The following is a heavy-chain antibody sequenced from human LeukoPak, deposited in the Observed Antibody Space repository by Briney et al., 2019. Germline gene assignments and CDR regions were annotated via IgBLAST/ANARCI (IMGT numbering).Heavy chain of an antibody. Sequence: GASVKVSCKASGGTFSSYAISWVRQAPGQGLEWMGRIIPIFGIANYAQKLQGRVTITADKSTSTAYMELSSLRSEDTAVYYCASYDYGDYQNNNWFDPWGQGTLVTVSS. D-gene: IGHD4-17*01. CDR3: ASYDYGDYQNNNWFDP. V-gene: IGHV1-69*04. J-gene: IGHJ5*02. CDR1: GGTFSSYA. CDR2: IIPIFGIA.